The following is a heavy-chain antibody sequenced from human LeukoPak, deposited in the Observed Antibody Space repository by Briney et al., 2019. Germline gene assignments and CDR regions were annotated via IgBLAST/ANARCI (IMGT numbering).Heavy chain of an antibody. CDR1: GYTFIRYG. J-gene: IGHJ6*02. V-gene: IGHV1-18*01. CDR3: ARDRGGSGGVAVTGSLGSYYSYGLDV. D-gene: IGHD6-19*01. CDR2: ISGYNGPT. Sequence: ASVKVSCKASGYTFIRYGLSWVRQAPGQGLEWMGWISGYNGPTNNAQKFQGRVTMTRDTSTSTAFMELRSLRSDDTAVYYCARDRGGSGGVAVTGSLGSYYSYGLDVWGPGTTVTVSS.